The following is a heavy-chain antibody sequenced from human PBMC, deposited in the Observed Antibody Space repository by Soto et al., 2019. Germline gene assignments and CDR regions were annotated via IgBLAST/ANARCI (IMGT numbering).Heavy chain of an antibody. Sequence: QITLKESGPTLVKPTQTLTLTCTFSGFSLSTTGVGVGWIRQPPGKALEWLALIFWDDDKRYSPSLKSRLTIPQDTSKNQVVLTMTNMDPVDTATYYCASSTGYRIFDCWGQGTLVAVSS. CDR2: IFWDDDK. V-gene: IGHV2-5*02. CDR1: GFSLSTTGVG. J-gene: IGHJ4*02. D-gene: IGHD3-9*01. CDR3: ASSTGYRIFDC.